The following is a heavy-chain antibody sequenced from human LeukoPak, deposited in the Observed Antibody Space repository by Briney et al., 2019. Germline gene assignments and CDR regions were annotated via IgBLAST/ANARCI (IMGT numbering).Heavy chain of an antibody. D-gene: IGHD1-14*01. CDR2: INPSGGST. CDR1: GYTFISYY. CDR3: ARDLNREGAFDI. V-gene: IGHV1-46*01. Sequence: ASVKVSCKASGYTFISYYMHWVRQAPGQGLEWMGIINPSGGSTSYAQKFQGRVTMTRDTSTSTVYMELSSLRSEDTAVYYCARDLNREGAFDIWGQGTMVTVSS. J-gene: IGHJ3*02.